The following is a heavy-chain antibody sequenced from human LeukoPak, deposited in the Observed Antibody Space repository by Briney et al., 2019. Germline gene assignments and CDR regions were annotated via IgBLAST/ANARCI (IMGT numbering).Heavy chain of an antibody. CDR2: ISSSGSTI. J-gene: IGHJ4*02. D-gene: IGHD2-21*02. CDR3: AMVVTAGFIDY. V-gene: IGHV3-11*01. CDR1: GFTFSDYY. Sequence: GGSLRLSCAASGFTFSDYYMSWIRQAPGKGLEWVSYISSSGSTIYYADSVKGRFTISRDNAKNSLYLQMNSLRAEDTAVYYCAMVVTAGFIDYWGQGTLVTVSS.